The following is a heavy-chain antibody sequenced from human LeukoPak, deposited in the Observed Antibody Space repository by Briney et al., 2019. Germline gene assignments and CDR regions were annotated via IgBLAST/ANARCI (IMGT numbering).Heavy chain of an antibody. D-gene: IGHD3-16*01. Sequence: GGSLRLSCAAAGFTFRSHWMTWVRQAPGKGLDWVANIKHDGSEKYYVDSVKGRFTISRDNAKNSLYLQMNSLRAEDTAVYYCARDSGVGDFDYWGQGTLVTVSS. CDR1: GFTFRSHW. V-gene: IGHV3-7*01. J-gene: IGHJ4*02. CDR3: ARDSGVGDFDY. CDR2: IKHDGSEK.